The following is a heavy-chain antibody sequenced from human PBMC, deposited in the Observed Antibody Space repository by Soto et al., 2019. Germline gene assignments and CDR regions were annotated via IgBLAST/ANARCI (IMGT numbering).Heavy chain of an antibody. CDR3: ARVSMLATFKSIDY. Sequence: SSETLSLTCTVSGGSVSSGSYYWSWIRQPPGKGLEWIGYIYYSGSTNYNPSLKSRVTISVDTSKNQFSLKLSSVTAADTAVYYCARVSMLATFKSIDYWGQGTLVTVSS. CDR2: IYYSGST. V-gene: IGHV4-61*01. J-gene: IGHJ4*02. CDR1: GGSVSSGSYY. D-gene: IGHD5-12*01.